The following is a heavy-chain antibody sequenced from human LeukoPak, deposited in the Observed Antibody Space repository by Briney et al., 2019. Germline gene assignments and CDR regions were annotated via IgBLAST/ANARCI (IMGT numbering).Heavy chain of an antibody. D-gene: IGHD6-6*01. J-gene: IGHJ4*02. CDR2: MNQDGSEK. V-gene: IGHV3-7*02. CDR1: GFTFSDRW. CDR3: ARAQGLQLSTY. Sequence: GSLRLSCAGTGFTFSDRWMSWVRQTPGKGLEWVANMNQDGSEKNYVDSVKGRFTISRDNSKNTLYLQMNSLRAEDTAVYYCARAQGLQLSTYWGQGTLVTVSS.